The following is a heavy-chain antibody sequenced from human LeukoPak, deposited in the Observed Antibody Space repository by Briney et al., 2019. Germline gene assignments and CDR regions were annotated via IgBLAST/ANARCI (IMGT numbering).Heavy chain of an antibody. CDR1: GFTFISYD. D-gene: IGHD5-24*01. CDR3: ERDAYNEEDWYFDL. CDR2: ISYDGNNK. J-gene: IGHJ2*01. Sequence: PRRSLRLACSASGFTFISYDMDWVRQTPGKGLERVAVISYDGNNKYYADFVKGRFTISRDNSEKTLYLQMNSLRAEDTAVYYCERDAYNEEDWYFDLWGRGILVTVSS. V-gene: IGHV3-30-3*01.